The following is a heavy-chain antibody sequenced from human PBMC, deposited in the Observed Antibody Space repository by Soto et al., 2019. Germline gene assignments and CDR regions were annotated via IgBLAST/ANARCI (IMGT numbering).Heavy chain of an antibody. Sequence: EVQLLDSGGGLVQPGGSLRLSCAASGFTFSNYAMTWVRQGPGKGLEWVSGISGSGGRSYYADSVKGRFTISRDNSKSTLYLHMNSLRAEYSAVYYCAKAYFVWSSEQPYYFDYWGQGTLVTVSS. D-gene: IGHD3-16*01. CDR3: AKAYFVWSSEQPYYFDY. CDR1: GFTFSNYA. CDR2: ISGSGGRS. V-gene: IGHV3-23*01. J-gene: IGHJ4*02.